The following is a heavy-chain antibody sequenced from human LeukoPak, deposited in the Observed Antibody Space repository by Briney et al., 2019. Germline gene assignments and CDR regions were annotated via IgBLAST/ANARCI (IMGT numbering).Heavy chain of an antibody. J-gene: IGHJ5*02. CDR2: IYPSGST. Sequence: SETLSLTCTVSGGSINSHYWSWIRQPPGKELEWIGYIYPSGSTSYNPSLKSRVTISVDTSKNQFSLKLSSVTAADTAVYYCARTGILTGYRMGDWFDPWGQGTLVTVSS. V-gene: IGHV4-59*11. D-gene: IGHD3-9*01. CDR1: GGSINSHY. CDR3: ARTGILTGYRMGDWFDP.